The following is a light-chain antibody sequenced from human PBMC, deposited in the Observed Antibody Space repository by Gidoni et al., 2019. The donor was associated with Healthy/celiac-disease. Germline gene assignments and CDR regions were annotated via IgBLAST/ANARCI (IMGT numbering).Light chain of an antibody. CDR1: QSVLSIFNNRNY. V-gene: IGKV4-1*01. Sequence: DIVMTQSPDSLAVSLGERATINCKSSQSVLSIFNNRNYLAWYQHKPGQPPKLLIYWASTRESGVPDRFSGSGSGTDFTLTISSLQAEDVAVYYCQQYYSIPITFGPGTKVDIK. CDR3: QQYYSIPIT. J-gene: IGKJ3*01. CDR2: WAS.